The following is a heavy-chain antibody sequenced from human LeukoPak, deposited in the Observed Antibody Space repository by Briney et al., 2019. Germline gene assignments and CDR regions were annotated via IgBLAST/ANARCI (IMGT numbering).Heavy chain of an antibody. V-gene: IGHV3-20*04. Sequence: GGSLRLSCAASGFTFDDYGMSWVRQAPGKVLEWVSGINWNGGSTGYTDSVKGRFTISRDNAKNSLYLQMNSLRAEDTALYYCARWLSTSGAAYWGQGTLVTVSS. CDR3: ARWLSTSGAAY. D-gene: IGHD3-22*01. CDR2: INWNGGST. CDR1: GFTFDDYG. J-gene: IGHJ4*02.